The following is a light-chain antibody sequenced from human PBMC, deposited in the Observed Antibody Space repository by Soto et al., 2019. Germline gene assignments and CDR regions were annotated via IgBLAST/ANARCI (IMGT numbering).Light chain of an antibody. Sequence: EMVLTQSPGTLSLSPGERATLSCRASQSVSSSYLAWYQQKPGQAPRLLFYGASSSATGIPDRFSGSGSGTDCTLTISRLEPEVFAVYYCQQYGSSPPCTFGQGTKRESK. J-gene: IGKJ2*02. CDR1: QSVSSSY. CDR3: QQYGSSPPCT. V-gene: IGKV3-20*01. CDR2: GAS.